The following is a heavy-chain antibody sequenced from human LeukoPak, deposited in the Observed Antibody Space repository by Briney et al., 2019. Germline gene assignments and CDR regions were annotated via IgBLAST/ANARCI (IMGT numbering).Heavy chain of an antibody. Sequence: KSSETLSLTCTVSGGSISSSSYCWGWIRQPPGKGLEWIGSIYYSGSTYYNPSLKSRVTISVDTSKNQFSLKLSSVTAADTAVYYCARLPLRRYFGGIDYWGQGTLVTVSS. V-gene: IGHV4-39*01. CDR2: IYYSGST. CDR3: ARLPLRRYFGGIDY. CDR1: GGSISSSSYC. J-gene: IGHJ4*02. D-gene: IGHD3-9*01.